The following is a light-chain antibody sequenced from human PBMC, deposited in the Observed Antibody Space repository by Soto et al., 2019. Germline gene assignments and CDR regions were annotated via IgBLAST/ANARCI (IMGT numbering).Light chain of an antibody. CDR1: QSVSSSY. J-gene: IGKJ1*01. CDR2: GAS. Sequence: EVVMTQSPATLSLSPVERATLSCRASQSVSSSYLAWYQQKPGHAPRLLSYGASSRATGIPDRFSGSGSGTHFTLTISRLEPEDFAVYYCQQYGSSRWTFGQGTKVKS. CDR3: QQYGSSRWT. V-gene: IGKV3-20*01.